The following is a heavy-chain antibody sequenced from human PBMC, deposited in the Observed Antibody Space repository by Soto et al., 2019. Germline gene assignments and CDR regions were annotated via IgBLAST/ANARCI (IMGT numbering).Heavy chain of an antibody. CDR3: SRDLFVHHGYGDYDSALDI. Sequence: GGSLRLSCAASGFTVSSNYMSWVRQAPGKGLEWVSVIYSGGSTYYADSVKGRFTISRDNSKNTLYLQMNSLRAEDTAVYYCSRDLFVHHGYGDYDSALDIRAQGTMV. CDR1: GFTVSSNY. V-gene: IGHV3-66*01. D-gene: IGHD4-17*01. CDR2: IYSGGST. J-gene: IGHJ3*02.